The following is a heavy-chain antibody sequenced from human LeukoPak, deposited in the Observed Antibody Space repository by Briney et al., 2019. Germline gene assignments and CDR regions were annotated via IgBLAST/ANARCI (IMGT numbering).Heavy chain of an antibody. CDR2: LSGSGATT. V-gene: IGHV3-23*01. CDR1: GFTFSRNA. J-gene: IGHJ4*02. Sequence: GGSLRLSCAASGFTFSRNAMSWVRQAPGKGLEWVSGLSGSGATTYYADSVKGRFTISRDNSKNTLYLQMNSLRAEDTAVYYCARERNWGSFDYWGQGTLVTVSS. CDR3: ARERNWGSFDY. D-gene: IGHD7-27*01.